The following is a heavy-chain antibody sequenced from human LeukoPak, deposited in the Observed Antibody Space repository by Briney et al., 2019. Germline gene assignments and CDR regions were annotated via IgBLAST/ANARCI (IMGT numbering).Heavy chain of an antibody. V-gene: IGHV7-4-1*02. CDR2: INTNTGNP. CDR3: TRLSSGWYDS. Sequence: ASVKVSSKASGYIFASYAMHWMRQAPGQGLEWMGWINTNTGNPTYAQGFTGRSVFSLDTSVSTTYLQITSLKAEDTAVYYCTRLSSGWYDSWGQGTLVTVSS. CDR1: GYIFASYA. J-gene: IGHJ5*01. D-gene: IGHD6-19*01.